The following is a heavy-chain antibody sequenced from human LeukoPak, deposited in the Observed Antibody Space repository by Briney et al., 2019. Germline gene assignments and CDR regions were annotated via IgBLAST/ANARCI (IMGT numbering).Heavy chain of an antibody. CDR3: ARDRHSSIAARRGGNWFDP. J-gene: IGHJ5*02. V-gene: IGHV4-59*12. D-gene: IGHD6-6*01. Sequence: NPSETLSLTCTVSGGSISSYYWSWIRQPPGKGLEWIGYIYYSGSTNYNPSLKSRVTISVDTSKNQFSLKLSSVTAADTAVYYCARDRHSSIAARRGGNWFDPWGQGTLVTVSS. CDR1: GGSISSYY. CDR2: IYYSGST.